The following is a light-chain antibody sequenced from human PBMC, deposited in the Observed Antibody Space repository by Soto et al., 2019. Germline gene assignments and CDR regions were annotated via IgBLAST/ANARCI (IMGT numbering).Light chain of an antibody. J-gene: IGKJ1*01. CDR1: QSVSIY. CDR3: QQYNNWPPTRT. Sequence: EIVLTQSPATLSLSPGERATLSCRASQSVSIYLAWYQQKPGQAPRLLIYGASSRATGIPDRFSGSGSGTDFTLTISRLEPEDFAVYYCQQYNNWPPTRTFGQGTKVDIK. V-gene: IGKV3-20*01. CDR2: GAS.